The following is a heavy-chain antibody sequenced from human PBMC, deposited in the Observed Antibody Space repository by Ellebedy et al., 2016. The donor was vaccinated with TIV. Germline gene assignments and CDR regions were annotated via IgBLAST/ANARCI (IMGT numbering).Heavy chain of an antibody. V-gene: IGHV1-69*04. CDR2: IIPMLGVV. Sequence: SSVKVSCXASGSTFSNTAINWVRQAPGQGLEWMGRIIPMLGVVVYAQNFQGRVTISADKSTNTAYMELTSLSSEDTAIYYCATGPRLTFIRGVPNWSDAWGQGTLVTVSS. D-gene: IGHD3-10*01. J-gene: IGHJ5*02. CDR1: GSTFSNTA. CDR3: ATGPRLTFIRGVPNWSDA.